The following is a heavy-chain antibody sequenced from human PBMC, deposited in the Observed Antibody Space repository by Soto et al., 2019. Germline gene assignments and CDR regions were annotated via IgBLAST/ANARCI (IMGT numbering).Heavy chain of an antibody. V-gene: IGHV1-69*08. Sequence: QVQLVQSGAEVKKPGSSVKVSCKASGGTFSSYTISWVRQAPGQGLEWMGRIIPILGIANYAQKFQGRVTITADKSTSTAYMELRSLRSEDTAVYYCARDKGYDILTGYYGMDVWGQGTTVTVSS. CDR3: ARDKGYDILTGYYGMDV. CDR1: GGTFSSYT. J-gene: IGHJ6*02. D-gene: IGHD3-9*01. CDR2: IIPILGIA.